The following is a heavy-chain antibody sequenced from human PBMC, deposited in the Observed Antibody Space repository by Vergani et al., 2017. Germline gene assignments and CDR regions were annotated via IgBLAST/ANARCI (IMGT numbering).Heavy chain of an antibody. D-gene: IGHD3-22*01. J-gene: IGHJ6*02. CDR3: AGEAETVTTIYYYGMDV. Sequence: EVQLVESGGGLVQPGGSLRLSCAASGFTFSSYSMNWVRQAPGKGLEWVSYISSSSSTIYYAVSVKGRITISSDKAKNSLYLQMNSLRAEDTAVYYCAGEAETVTTIYYYGMDVWDQGTTVTVSS. CDR1: GFTFSSYS. CDR2: ISSSSSTI. V-gene: IGHV3-48*01.